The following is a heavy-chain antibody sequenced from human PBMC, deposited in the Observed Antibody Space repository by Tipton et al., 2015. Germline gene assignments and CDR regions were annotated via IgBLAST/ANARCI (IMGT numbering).Heavy chain of an antibody. J-gene: IGHJ5*02. CDR3: ARGAQHSTWS. Sequence: GLVKPSQTLSLTCAISGDSVSSNSDAWNWIRQSPSRGLEWLGRTYYRSRWYNDYAVSVKSRITITPDTSKNQFSLQLNSVTPDDTAMYYCARGAQHSTWSWGQGTLVTVSS. CDR1: GDSVSSNSDA. CDR2: TYYRSRWYN. V-gene: IGHV6-1*01. D-gene: IGHD6-13*01.